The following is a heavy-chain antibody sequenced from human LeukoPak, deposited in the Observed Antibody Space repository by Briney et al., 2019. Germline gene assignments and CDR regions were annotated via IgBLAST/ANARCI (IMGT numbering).Heavy chain of an antibody. V-gene: IGHV1-18*04. D-gene: IGHD2-2*01. CDR2: ISAYNGNT. Sequence: GASVKVSCKASGYTFTSYGISWVRQAPGQGLEWMGWISAYNGNTNYAQKLQGGVTMTTDTSTSTAYMELRSLRSDDTAVYYCARLVVPAAPYGMDVWGKGTTVTVSS. J-gene: IGHJ6*04. CDR3: ARLVVPAAPYGMDV. CDR1: GYTFTSYG.